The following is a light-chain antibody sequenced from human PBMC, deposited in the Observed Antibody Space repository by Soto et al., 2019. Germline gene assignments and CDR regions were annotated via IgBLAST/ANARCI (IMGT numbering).Light chain of an antibody. CDR1: QSVSSN. Sequence: EIGMNQSAASLSVSPGERATLSCRASQSVSSNLAWYQQKPGQAPRLLIYGASTRATGIPARFSGSGSGTEFTLTISSLQSEDFAVFYCQQYNQWPITFGQGTRLEI. CDR2: GAS. V-gene: IGKV3-15*01. J-gene: IGKJ5*01. CDR3: QQYNQWPIT.